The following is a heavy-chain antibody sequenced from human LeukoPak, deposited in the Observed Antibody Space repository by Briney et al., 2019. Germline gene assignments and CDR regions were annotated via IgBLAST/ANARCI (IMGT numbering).Heavy chain of an antibody. Sequence: TGGSLRLSCAASGFTFSTFWMHWVPHAPGKGLVWVSRINSDGSITSHADSVKGRITISRDNAKNTLYLEMNSLRAEDTAVYYCARGLHSSHYYYGMDVWGQGTTVTVSS. CDR3: ARGLHSSHYYYGMDV. V-gene: IGHV3-74*01. CDR1: GFTFSTFW. CDR2: INSDGSIT. J-gene: IGHJ6*02. D-gene: IGHD6-13*01.